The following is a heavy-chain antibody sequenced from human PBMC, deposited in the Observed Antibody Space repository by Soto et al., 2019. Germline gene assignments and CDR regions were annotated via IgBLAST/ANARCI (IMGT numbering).Heavy chain of an antibody. CDR2: ISYDGSNK. D-gene: IGHD3-3*01. CDR1: GFTFSSYG. Sequence: GGSLRLSCAASGFTFSSYGMHWVRQAPGKGLEWVAVISYDGSNKYYADSVKGRFTISRDNSKNTLYLQMNSLRAEDTAVYYCAKACVRFLEGLLWVYFDYCGQGTLVTVSS. CDR3: AKACVRFLEGLLWVYFDY. J-gene: IGHJ4*02. V-gene: IGHV3-30*18.